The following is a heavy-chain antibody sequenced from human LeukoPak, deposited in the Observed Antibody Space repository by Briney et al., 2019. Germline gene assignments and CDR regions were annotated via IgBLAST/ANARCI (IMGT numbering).Heavy chain of an antibody. CDR1: GGSISSYY. D-gene: IGHD3-22*01. J-gene: IGHJ6*03. CDR3: ARSSEGRYYYDSSGYSYYYYYMDV. CDR2: IYYSGST. Sequence: SETLSLTRTVSGGSISSYYWSWMRQPPGKGLEWIGYIYYSGSTSYNPSLKSRVTISVDTSKNQFSLTLSSVTAADTAVYYCARSSEGRYYYDSSGYSYYYYYMDVWGKGTTVTISS. V-gene: IGHV4-59*01.